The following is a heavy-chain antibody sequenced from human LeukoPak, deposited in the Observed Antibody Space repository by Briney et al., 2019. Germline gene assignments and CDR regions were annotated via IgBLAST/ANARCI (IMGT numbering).Heavy chain of an antibody. CDR1: GDSMNDYY. Sequence: PSETLSLTCTVSGDSMNDYYWSWIRQPPGKGLEWIGYIYYTGSTNYNPSLKSRVTISVDTSKNQFSLSLSSVTAADTAVYYCGRHECSGGSCSFDPWGQGTLVTVSS. CDR3: GRHECSGGSCSFDP. V-gene: IGHV4-59*08. J-gene: IGHJ5*02. CDR2: IYYTGST. D-gene: IGHD2-15*01.